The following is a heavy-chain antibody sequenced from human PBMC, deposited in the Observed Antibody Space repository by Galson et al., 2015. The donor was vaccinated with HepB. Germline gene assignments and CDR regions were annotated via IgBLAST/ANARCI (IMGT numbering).Heavy chain of an antibody. Sequence: SLRLSCAASGFIFNNYAMSWVLQAPGKGLEWVSGITRGGYTYDVDSVKGRFTISRDNSKNTLYLQMNSLRAEDTAVYCCAKDGISGSAPGLGGQGTLVTVSS. CDR2: ITRGGYT. CDR3: AKDGISGSAPGL. CDR1: GFIFNNYA. J-gene: IGHJ4*02. V-gene: IGHV3-23*01. D-gene: IGHD1-26*01.